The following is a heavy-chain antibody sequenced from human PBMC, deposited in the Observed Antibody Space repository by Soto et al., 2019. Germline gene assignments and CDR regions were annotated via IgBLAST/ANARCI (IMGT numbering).Heavy chain of an antibody. CDR1: GSSVSGGIYY. V-gene: IGHV4-61*01. Sequence: SETLSLTCTVSGSSVSGGIYYWTWIRQPPGKGLEGIGYIYHSETTNYNASLRSRVTISVGTSKNQFSLRLTSVTAPATAVYYCGRYRAKGNSGYLAPWAPGTLATVS. D-gene: IGHD1-26*01. CDR2: IYHSETT. J-gene: IGHJ5*02. CDR3: GRYRAKGNSGYLAP.